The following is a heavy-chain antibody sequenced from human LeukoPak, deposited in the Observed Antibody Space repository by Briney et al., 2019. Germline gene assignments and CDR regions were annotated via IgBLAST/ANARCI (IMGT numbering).Heavy chain of an antibody. CDR2: IIPIFGTA. CDR3: ARSGVGDYSNAFDP. J-gene: IGHJ5*02. Sequence: SVKVSCKASGGTFSSYAISWVRQAPGQGLEWMGGIIPIFGTASYAQKFQGRVTITTDESTSTAYMELSSLRSEDTAVYYCARSGVGDYSNAFDPWGQGTLVTVSS. CDR1: GGTFSSYA. V-gene: IGHV1-69*05. D-gene: IGHD4-11*01.